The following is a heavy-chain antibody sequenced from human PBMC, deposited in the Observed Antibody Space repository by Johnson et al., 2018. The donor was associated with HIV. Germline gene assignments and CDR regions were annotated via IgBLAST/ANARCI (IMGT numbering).Heavy chain of an antibody. V-gene: IGHV3-33*06. D-gene: IGHD6-6*01. CDR3: AKDQASIAARPDAFDI. CDR1: GFTFSSYG. Sequence: LVESGGGVVQPGRSLRLSCAASGFTFSSYGMHWVRQAPGKGLEWAAVIWYDGSNHYYADSVKGRFTISSDNSKNTLYLQMNSLRAEDTAVYYCAKDQASIAARPDAFDIWGQGTMVTVSS. J-gene: IGHJ3*02. CDR2: IWYDGSNH.